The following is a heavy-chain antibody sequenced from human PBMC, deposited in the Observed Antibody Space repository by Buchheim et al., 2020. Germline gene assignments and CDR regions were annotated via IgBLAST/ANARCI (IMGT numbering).Heavy chain of an antibody. CDR3: ARDGGSSSDGSCYWGDY. Sequence: QVQLVESGGGVVQPGRSLRLSCAASGFTFSSYGMHWVRQAPGKGLEWVAVISYDGSDEYYADSVKGRFTISRDNSKSTGFLQMNGLRAEDTAVYYCARDGGSSSDGSCYWGDYWGQGAL. CDR2: ISYDGSDE. J-gene: IGHJ4*02. D-gene: IGHD2-15*01. CDR1: GFTFSSYG. V-gene: IGHV3-30*03.